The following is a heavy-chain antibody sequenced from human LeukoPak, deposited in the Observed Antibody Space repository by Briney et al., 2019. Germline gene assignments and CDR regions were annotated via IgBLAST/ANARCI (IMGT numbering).Heavy chain of an antibody. CDR1: GFTFDDYA. CDR2: IGWNSGSI. D-gene: IGHD3-9*01. V-gene: IGHV3-9*03. CDR3: ARGTYDILTGDPPYFDY. Sequence: GGCLRLSXAASGFTFDDYAMHWGGEAPGQGVEGGSGIGWNSGSIGYADSVKGRFTISRDNAKTSLYLQMNSLRAEDMALYYCARGTYDILTGDPPYFDYWGQGTLVTVSS. J-gene: IGHJ4*02.